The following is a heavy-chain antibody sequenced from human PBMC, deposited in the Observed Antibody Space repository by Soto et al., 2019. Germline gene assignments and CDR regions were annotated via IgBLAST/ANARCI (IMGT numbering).Heavy chain of an antibody. CDR1: GASMRPYY. Sequence: SERLALGRSVSGASMRPYYLAWVRQPPGKGLEWIANVYYRGTTNYNSSLKSRVTISVATSKNQFSLTMTSVSAADTAIYYCARVGDGYNWDFDYWGQGTLVTVSS. D-gene: IGHD5-12*01. CDR2: VYYRGTT. CDR3: ARVGDGYNWDFDY. V-gene: IGHV4-59*01. J-gene: IGHJ4*02.